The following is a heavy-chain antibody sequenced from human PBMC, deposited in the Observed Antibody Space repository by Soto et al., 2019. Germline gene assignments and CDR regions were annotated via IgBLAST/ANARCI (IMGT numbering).Heavy chain of an antibody. V-gene: IGHV3-66*01. CDR2: IYSGGST. CDR3: ARSTTGGYSYGPSYYYGMDV. Sequence: PGGSLRLSCAASGFTVSSNYMSWVRQAPGKGLEWVSVIYSGGSTYYADSVKGRFTISRDNSKNTLYLQMNSLRAEDTAVYYCARSTTGGYSYGPSYYYGMDVWGQGTTVTVSS. D-gene: IGHD5-18*01. J-gene: IGHJ6*02. CDR1: GFTVSSNY.